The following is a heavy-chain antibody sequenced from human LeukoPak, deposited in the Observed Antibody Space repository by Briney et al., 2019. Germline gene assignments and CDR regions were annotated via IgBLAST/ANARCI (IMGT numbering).Heavy chain of an antibody. Sequence: ASVKVSCKASGYTFTSCDINWVRQATGQGLEWMGWMNPNSGNTGYAQKFQGRVTMTRNTSISTAYMELSSLRSEDTAVYYCARGGGVRFLEWLFDWGQGTLVTVSS. J-gene: IGHJ4*02. D-gene: IGHD3-3*01. CDR1: GYTFTSCD. V-gene: IGHV1-8*01. CDR2: MNPNSGNT. CDR3: ARGGGVRFLEWLFD.